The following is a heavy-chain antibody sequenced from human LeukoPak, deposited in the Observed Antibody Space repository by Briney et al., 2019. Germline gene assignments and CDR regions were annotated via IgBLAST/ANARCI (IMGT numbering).Heavy chain of an antibody. V-gene: IGHV3-23*01. J-gene: IGHJ4*02. CDR2: ITSSGDGT. D-gene: IGHD4-17*01. Sequence: GGSLRLSCAASGFTFSSSDMSWVRQAPGKGLQWVSSITSSGDGTYYADSVKGRFTISRDNAKNALYLQMNSLRAEDTAVYYCARGNYDDNVLNYWGQGTLVTVSS. CDR3: ARGNYDDNVLNY. CDR1: GFTFSSSD.